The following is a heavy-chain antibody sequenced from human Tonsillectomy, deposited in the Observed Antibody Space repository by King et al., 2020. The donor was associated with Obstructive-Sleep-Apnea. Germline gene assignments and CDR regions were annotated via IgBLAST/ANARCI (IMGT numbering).Heavy chain of an antibody. CDR3: AFGETPIAARLTYYYYGMDV. Sequence: VQLVESGAEVKKPGESLRISCKGYGYSFTSYWISWVRQMTGKGLEWMGRIDPSDSYTNYSPSFQGNVTISADKSISTAYLQWSSLKASDTAMYYCAFGETPIAARLTYYYYGMDVWGQGTTVTVSS. D-gene: IGHD6-6*01. CDR2: IDPSDSYT. V-gene: IGHV5-10-1*01. J-gene: IGHJ6*02. CDR1: GYSFTSYW.